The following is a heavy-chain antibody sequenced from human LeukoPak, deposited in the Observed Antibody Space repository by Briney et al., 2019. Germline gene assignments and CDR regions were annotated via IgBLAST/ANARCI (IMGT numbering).Heavy chain of an antibody. Sequence: ASVKVSCKASGYTITSYDINWVRQATGQGLEWMGWLNPTSGNTGCAQKFQGRVTMTRNTSISTAYMELSSLRSEDTAVYYCARGSPGGYCSGGSCPFFDSWGQGTLVTVSS. V-gene: IGHV1-8*01. CDR1: GYTITSYD. CDR3: ARGSPGGYCSGGSCPFFDS. CDR2: LNPTSGNT. J-gene: IGHJ4*02. D-gene: IGHD2-15*01.